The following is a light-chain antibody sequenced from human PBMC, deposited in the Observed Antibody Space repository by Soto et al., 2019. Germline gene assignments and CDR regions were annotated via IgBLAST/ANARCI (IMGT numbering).Light chain of an antibody. CDR2: SNN. CDR1: ASNIGSVT. Sequence: QSVLTQPPSASGTPGQRVTISCSGSASNIGSVTVNWYQQLPGTAPKLLIYSNNQRPSGVPDRFSGSKSGTSASLAISGLQSEDEAVYYCAAWDDSLDGFVFGTGTKVTVL. CDR3: AAWDDSLDGFV. V-gene: IGLV1-44*01. J-gene: IGLJ1*01.